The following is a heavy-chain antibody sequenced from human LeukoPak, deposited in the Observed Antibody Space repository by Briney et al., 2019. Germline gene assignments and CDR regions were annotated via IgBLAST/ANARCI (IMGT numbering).Heavy chain of an antibody. Sequence: SVKVSCKASGGTFSSYAISWVRQAPGQGLESMGGIIPIFGTANYAQKFQGRVTITADESTSTAYMELSSMRSEDTAVYYCARDHDCSGGSCYSWFDPWGQGTLVTASS. CDR3: ARDHDCSGGSCYSWFDP. V-gene: IGHV1-69*13. J-gene: IGHJ5*02. CDR1: GGTFSSYA. CDR2: IIPIFGTA. D-gene: IGHD2-15*01.